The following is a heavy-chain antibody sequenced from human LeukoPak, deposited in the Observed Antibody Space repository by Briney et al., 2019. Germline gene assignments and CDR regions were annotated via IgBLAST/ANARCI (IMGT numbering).Heavy chain of an antibody. V-gene: IGHV1-2*02. CDR1: GYTFTDYY. Sequence: ASVKVSCKTSGYTFTDYYMHWVRQAPGQGLEWMGWIVPNSGGTNYAQKFQGRVTMTRDTSISTAYMELSRLRYDDTAVYYCATLGATSFDYWGQGTLVTVSS. J-gene: IGHJ4*02. CDR2: IVPNSGGT. CDR3: ATLGATSFDY. D-gene: IGHD1-26*01.